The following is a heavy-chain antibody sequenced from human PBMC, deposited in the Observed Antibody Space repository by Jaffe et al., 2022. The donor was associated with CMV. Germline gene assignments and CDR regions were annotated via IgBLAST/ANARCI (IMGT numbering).Heavy chain of an antibody. D-gene: IGHD1-20*01. CDR3: AKDHSITGTGMDV. J-gene: IGHJ6*02. Sequence: QVQLVESGGGVVQPGRSLRLSCAASGFTFSSYGMHWVRQAPGKGLEWVAVISYDGSNKYYADSVKGRFTISRDNSKNTLYLQMNSLRAEDTAVYYCAKDHSITGTGMDVWGQGTTVTVSS. V-gene: IGHV3-30*18. CDR1: GFTFSSYG. CDR2: ISYDGSNK.